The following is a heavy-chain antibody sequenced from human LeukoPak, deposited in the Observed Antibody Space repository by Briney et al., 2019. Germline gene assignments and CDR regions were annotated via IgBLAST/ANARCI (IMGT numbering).Heavy chain of an antibody. J-gene: IGHJ4*02. CDR2: IYWDDDK. V-gene: IGHV2-5*02. CDR3: AHIRVSGSYYSPGY. Sequence: SGPTLVKPTQTLTLTCTFSGFSLSTRGVGVGWIGQPPGKALEWLALIYWDDDKRYSPSLKSRLTITKDTSKNQVVLTMTNMDPVDTATYYCAHIRVSGSYYSPGYWGQGSLVTVSS. CDR1: GFSLSTRGVG. D-gene: IGHD3-10*01.